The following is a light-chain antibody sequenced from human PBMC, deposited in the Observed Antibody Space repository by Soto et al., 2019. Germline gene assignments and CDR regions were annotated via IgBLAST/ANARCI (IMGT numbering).Light chain of an antibody. CDR2: WAS. Sequence: DIVMTQSPDSLTVSLGERATINCKSSQSVLYSSNSKNYLAWYQQKPGQPPKLLIYWASTRESGVPDRFSGSGSGTDFTLTISSLQAEDVAAYYCQQYYSTPFTFGPGTKVDIK. CDR1: QSVLYSSNSKNY. J-gene: IGKJ3*01. V-gene: IGKV4-1*01. CDR3: QQYYSTPFT.